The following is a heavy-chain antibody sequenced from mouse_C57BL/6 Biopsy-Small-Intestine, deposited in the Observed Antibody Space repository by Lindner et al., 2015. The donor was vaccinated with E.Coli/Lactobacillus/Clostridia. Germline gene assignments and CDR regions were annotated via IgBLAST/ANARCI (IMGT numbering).Heavy chain of an antibody. D-gene: IGHD2-2*01. CDR3: VAYGYDFDY. CDR1: GYTFTDYN. Sequence: VQLQESGPELVKPGASVMMSCKASGYTFTDYNMHWVKQSHGRSLEWLGYINPKNGATTYNQIFKGKATLTVNKSSNTAYMELRSLTSEDSAVFYCVAYGYDFDYWGQGTSLTVSS. CDR2: INPKNGAT. V-gene: IGHV1-22*01. J-gene: IGHJ2*03.